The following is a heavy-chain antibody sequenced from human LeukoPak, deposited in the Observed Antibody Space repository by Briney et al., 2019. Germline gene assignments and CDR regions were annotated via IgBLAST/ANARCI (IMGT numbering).Heavy chain of an antibody. CDR1: GHTFTSYG. CDR3: ARARLPHAYFDN. Sequence: ASVSVSYKPSGHTFTSYGINWVRQAPGQGLEWMGWISAYNGDTNYAQNFKDRVNVTTDPSTSTTYMELRSLRSDDTALYFCARARLPHAYFDNWGQGTLVTVSS. CDR2: ISAYNGDT. V-gene: IGHV1-18*01. J-gene: IGHJ4*02.